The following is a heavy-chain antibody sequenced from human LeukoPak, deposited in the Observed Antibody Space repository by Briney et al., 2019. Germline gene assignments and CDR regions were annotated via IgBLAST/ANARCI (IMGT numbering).Heavy chain of an antibody. J-gene: IGHJ5*02. CDR3: ARDQITMVRGVIRPPEFDP. CDR1: GFTFSSYG. D-gene: IGHD3-10*01. Sequence: GGSLRLSCAASGFTFSSYGMHWVRQAPGKGLEWVAVIWYDGSNKYYADSVKGRFTISRDNSKNTLYLQMNSLRAEDTAVYYCARDQITMVRGVIRPPEFDPWGQGTLVTVSS. V-gene: IGHV3-33*01. CDR2: IWYDGSNK.